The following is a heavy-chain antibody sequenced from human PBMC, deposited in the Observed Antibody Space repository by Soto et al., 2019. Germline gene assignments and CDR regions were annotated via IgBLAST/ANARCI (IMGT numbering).Heavy chain of an antibody. Sequence: GGSLRLSCAASGFTVSDAWMNWVRQAPGKGLEWVARIKSKTDGGTTDYAAPVKGRFTISRDDSKNTLYLQMNSLKTEDTALYYCTAGVDLWGQGTTVTVSS. CDR3: TAGVDL. J-gene: IGHJ6*02. CDR1: GFTVSDAW. D-gene: IGHD3-10*01. V-gene: IGHV3-15*07. CDR2: IKSKTDGGTT.